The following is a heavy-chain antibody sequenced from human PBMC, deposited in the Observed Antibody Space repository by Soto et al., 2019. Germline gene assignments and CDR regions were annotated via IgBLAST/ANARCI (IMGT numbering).Heavy chain of an antibody. CDR1: GYTFTSYG. CDR3: ARDHYSSGHEKPNWFDP. D-gene: IGHD6-19*01. Sequence: QVQLVQSGAEVKKPGASVKVSCKASGYTFTSYGISWVRQAPGQGLEWMGWISAYNGNTNYAQKLQGRVTMTTDTPTSTAYMELRSLRSDDTAVYYCARDHYSSGHEKPNWFDPWGQGTLVTVSS. J-gene: IGHJ5*02. CDR2: ISAYNGNT. V-gene: IGHV1-18*01.